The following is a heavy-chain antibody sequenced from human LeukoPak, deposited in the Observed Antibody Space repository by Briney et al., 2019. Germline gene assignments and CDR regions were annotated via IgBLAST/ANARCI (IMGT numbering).Heavy chain of an antibody. V-gene: IGHV3-21*04. CDR2: LSGSSSYI. D-gene: IGHD5-12*01. J-gene: IGHJ4*02. CDR3: AKEAGYSGYDFPDF. Sequence: GGSLRLSCAASGFTFSTSTMSWVRQAPGKGLEWVSSLSGSSSYIYYADSVKGRFTISRDNAKNTLYLQMNSLRAEDTAVYYCAKEAGYSGYDFPDFWGQGTLVTVSS. CDR1: GFTFSTST.